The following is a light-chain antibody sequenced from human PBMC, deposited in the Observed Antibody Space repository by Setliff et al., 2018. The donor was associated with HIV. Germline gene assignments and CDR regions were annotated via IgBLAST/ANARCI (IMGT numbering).Light chain of an antibody. CDR1: SSDVGGYNY. CDR2: DVN. CDR3: SSYTSKSTR. Sequence: SVLPQPASVSGSPGQSVTISCTGTSSDVGGYNYVSWYQHHPGKAPKLMIYDVNKRLSGVSTRFSGSKSGNTASLTISGLQAEDEADYYCSSYTSKSTRFGGGTKVTAL. J-gene: IGLJ3*02. V-gene: IGLV2-14*03.